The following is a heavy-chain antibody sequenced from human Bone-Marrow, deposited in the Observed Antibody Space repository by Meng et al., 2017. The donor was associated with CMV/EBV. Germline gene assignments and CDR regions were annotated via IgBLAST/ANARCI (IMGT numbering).Heavy chain of an antibody. CDR1: GYTFTTYS. V-gene: IGHV1-18*01. CDR3: ARGSWNYDF. D-gene: IGHD1-7*01. Sequence: GESLKISCKASGYTFTTYSITWVRQAPGQGLEWMGWISPYNGNTDYAQKFQGRVTMTTDTSTSTAYMEVRSLTSDDTAIYYCARGSWNYDFWGRGTLVTVSS. J-gene: IGHJ4*02. CDR2: ISPYNGNT.